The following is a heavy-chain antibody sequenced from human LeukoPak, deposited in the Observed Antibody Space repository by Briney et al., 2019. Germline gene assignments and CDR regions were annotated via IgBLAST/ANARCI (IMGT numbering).Heavy chain of an antibody. CDR2: IYHSGST. CDR3: ARGDYYDSSGYEFDY. D-gene: IGHD3-22*01. J-gene: IGHJ4*02. CDR1: GYSISSGYY. V-gene: IGHV4-38-2*02. Sequence: SETLSLTCTVSGYSISSGYYWGWIRQPPGKGLEWIGSIYHSGSTYYNPSLKSRVTISVDTSKNQFSLKLSSVTAADTAVYYCARGDYYDSSGYEFDYWGQGTLVTVSS.